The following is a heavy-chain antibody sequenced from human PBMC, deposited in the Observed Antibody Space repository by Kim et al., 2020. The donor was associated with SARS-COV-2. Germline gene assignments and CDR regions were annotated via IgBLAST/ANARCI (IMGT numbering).Heavy chain of an antibody. Sequence: GGSLRLSCAASGISFSLYSMNWVRQAPGKGLEWVSYISSDSSAIYYADSVKGRFTISRDNAKNSLYLQMNSLRAEDTAVYYCAFARSPGSGIYLAFDFWGQGTMVTVSS. CDR2: ISSDSSAI. V-gene: IGHV3-48*04. J-gene: IGHJ3*01. CDR1: GISFSLYS. D-gene: IGHD3-10*01. CDR3: AFARSPGSGIYLAFDF.